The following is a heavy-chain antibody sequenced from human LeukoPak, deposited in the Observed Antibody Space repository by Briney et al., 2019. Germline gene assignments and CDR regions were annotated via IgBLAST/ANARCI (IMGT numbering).Heavy chain of an antibody. CDR1: GFTFSSYA. Sequence: PGGSLRLSCAASGFTFSSYAMSWVRQAPGKGLEWVSAISGSGGSTNYADSVKGRFTISRDNSKNTLYLQMNSLRAEDTAVYYCAKQPDGYWGYYFDYWGQGTLVTVSS. J-gene: IGHJ4*02. D-gene: IGHD5-24*01. CDR3: AKQPDGYWGYYFDY. V-gene: IGHV3-23*01. CDR2: ISGSGGST.